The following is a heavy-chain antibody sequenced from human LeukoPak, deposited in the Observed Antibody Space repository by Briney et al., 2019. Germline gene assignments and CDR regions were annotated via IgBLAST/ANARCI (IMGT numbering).Heavy chain of an antibody. CDR3: ARQKKQTTAIDY. V-gene: IGHV1-18*01. D-gene: IGHD6-25*01. Sequence: ASVKVSCKASGYTFTTYGFSWVRQAPGQGLEWMGWISSYNGGADYAQKLQGRVTMTTDTSTSTTYMELRSLRSDDTAVYSCARQKKQTTAIDYWGQGTLVTVSS. CDR2: ISSYNGGA. J-gene: IGHJ4*02. CDR1: GYTFTTYG.